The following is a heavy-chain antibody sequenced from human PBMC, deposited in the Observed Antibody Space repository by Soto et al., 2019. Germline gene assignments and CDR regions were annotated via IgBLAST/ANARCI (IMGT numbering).Heavy chain of an antibody. CDR3: ARVVGYSYGPFDY. Sequence: EVQLVESGGGVVRPGGSLRLSCAASGFTFDDYGMSSVRQVSGKGLAWVSGINWNSGSIGYADSVKGRFTISRDNAKNFLYLQMSHLRAEDTALYYCARVVGYSYGPFDYWVQGTLVTVSS. V-gene: IGHV3-20*04. CDR1: GFTFDDYG. D-gene: IGHD5-18*01. CDR2: INWNSGSI. J-gene: IGHJ4*02.